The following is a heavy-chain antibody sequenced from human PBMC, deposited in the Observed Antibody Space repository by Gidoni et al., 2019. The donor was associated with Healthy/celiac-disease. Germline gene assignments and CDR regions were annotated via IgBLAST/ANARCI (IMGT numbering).Heavy chain of an antibody. CDR3: ASLRFLEWLSNNPYYYGMDV. Sequence: EVQLVESGGGLVKPGGSLRLSCAASGFTFSSYSMTGVRQAPGKGLEWVSSISSSSSYIYYADSGKGRFTISRDNAKNSLYLQMNSLRAEDTAVYYCASLRFLEWLSNNPYYYGMDVWGQGTTVTVSS. CDR2: ISSSSSYI. CDR1: GFTFSSYS. V-gene: IGHV3-21*01. D-gene: IGHD3-3*01. J-gene: IGHJ6*02.